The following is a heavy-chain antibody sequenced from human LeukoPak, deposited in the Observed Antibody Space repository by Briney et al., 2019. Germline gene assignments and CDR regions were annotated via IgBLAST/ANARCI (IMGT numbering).Heavy chain of an antibody. Sequence: GGSLRLSCAAAGFSFSNYWMTWVRQAPEKGLEWLARIKTDGSETYYVDSVKGRFTISRDNAKSTLYLQMNSLRVEDTAVYHGVRIGADHDMGLWGQGTTVTVS. CDR1: GFSFSNYW. J-gene: IGHJ6*02. D-gene: IGHD3-16*01. CDR3: VRIGADHDMGL. CDR2: IKTDGSET. V-gene: IGHV3-7*01.